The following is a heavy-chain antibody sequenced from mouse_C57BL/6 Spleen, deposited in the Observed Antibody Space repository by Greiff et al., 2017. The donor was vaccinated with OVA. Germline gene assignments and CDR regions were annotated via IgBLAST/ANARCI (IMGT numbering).Heavy chain of an antibody. CDR3: TPPSKAMDY. CDR1: GYTFTDYE. Sequence: QVTLKECGAELVRPGASVTLSCKASGYTFTDYEMHWVKQTPVHGLEWIGAIDPETGGTAYNQKFKGKAILTADKSSSTAYMELRSLTSEDSAVYYCTPPSKAMDYWGQGTSVTVSS. CDR2: IDPETGGT. J-gene: IGHJ4*01. V-gene: IGHV1-15*01.